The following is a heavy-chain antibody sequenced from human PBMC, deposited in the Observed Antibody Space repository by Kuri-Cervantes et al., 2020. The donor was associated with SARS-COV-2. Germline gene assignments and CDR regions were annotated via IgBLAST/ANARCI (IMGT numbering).Heavy chain of an antibody. Sequence: GGSLRLSCEASGFTFKTCAMHWVRQAPGKGLEWVAMISSDGINKSYADSVKGRFTISRDNSRNTLYLQIISLRTEDTAVFYCARARVGVFDFWGQGALVTVSS. D-gene: IGHD2-21*01. CDR3: ARARVGVFDF. CDR2: ISSDGINK. J-gene: IGHJ4*02. V-gene: IGHV3-30*04. CDR1: GFTFKTCA.